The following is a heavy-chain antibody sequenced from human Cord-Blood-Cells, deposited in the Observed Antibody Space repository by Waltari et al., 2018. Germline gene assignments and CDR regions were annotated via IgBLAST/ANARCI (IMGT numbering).Heavy chain of an antibody. CDR2: INHSGST. CDR3: ARGTSPEGAFDI. Sequence: QVQLQQWGAGLLKPSETLSLTCAVYGGSFSGYYWSWIRQPPGKGLEWIREINHSGSTNYNPSLKRRVTISVDTSKNQFSLKLSSVTAADTAVYYCARGTSPEGAFDIWGQGTMVTVSS. J-gene: IGHJ3*02. CDR1: GGSFSGYY. V-gene: IGHV4-34*01. D-gene: IGHD6-6*01.